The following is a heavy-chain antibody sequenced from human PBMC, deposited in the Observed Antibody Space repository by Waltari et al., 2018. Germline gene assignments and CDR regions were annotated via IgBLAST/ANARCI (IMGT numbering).Heavy chain of an antibody. D-gene: IGHD5-18*01. CDR1: GFAFNTFG. J-gene: IGHJ6*02. Sequence: QVQLVESGGGVVQPGGALRLSCAGSGFAFNTFGMHWVRQAPGKGLEWVALISNDGTEKYYGDSVKGRFTISRDDSKNTLHLQMNSLRAEDTAVYYCAKGLWELPPYYYYVMDVWGQGTTVTVSS. CDR3: AKGLWELPPYYYYVMDV. CDR2: ISNDGTEK. V-gene: IGHV3-30*18.